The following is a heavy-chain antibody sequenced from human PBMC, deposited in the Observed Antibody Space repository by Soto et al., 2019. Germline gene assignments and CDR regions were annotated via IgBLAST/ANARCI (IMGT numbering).Heavy chain of an antibody. V-gene: IGHV1-2*04. J-gene: IGHJ6*04. D-gene: IGHD4-17*01. CDR3: ARDSHYYGDYFPIHYYGMDV. CDR2: INPNSGGT. Sequence: QVQLVQSGAEVKKPGASVKVSCKASGYTFTGYYMHWVRQAPGQGLEWMGWINPNSGGTNYAQKFQGWVTMTRDTSISTAYMELSRLRSDDTAVYYCARDSHYYGDYFPIHYYGMDVWGKGTTVTVSS. CDR1: GYTFTGYY.